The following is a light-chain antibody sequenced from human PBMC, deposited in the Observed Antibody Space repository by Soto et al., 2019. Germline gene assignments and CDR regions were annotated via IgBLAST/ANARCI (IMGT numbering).Light chain of an antibody. J-gene: IGLJ1*01. V-gene: IGLV2-8*01. CDR1: SSDVGGYDY. CDR3: SSYTGGNPSYV. CDR2: EVT. Sequence: QSALTQPPSASGSPGQSVTISCTGTSSDVGGYDYVSWYQQHPGKAPKLMSYEVTIRPSGVSDRVTGSKSGNTASLTVSGLQAEDEADYYCSSYTGGNPSYVFGTGTKLTVL.